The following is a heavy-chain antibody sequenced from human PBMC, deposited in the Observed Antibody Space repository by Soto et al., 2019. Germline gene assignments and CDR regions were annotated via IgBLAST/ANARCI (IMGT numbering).Heavy chain of an antibody. CDR1: GDSASSNSAA. J-gene: IGHJ6*02. D-gene: IGHD2-2*01. Sequence: PSQTLSLTCAISGDSASSNSAAWNWIRQSPSRGLEWLGRTYYRSKWYNDYAVSVKSRITINPDTSKNQFSLQLNSVTPEDTAVYYCARGRYIVVVPATNYYYYGMDVWGQGTTVTVSS. CDR3: ARGRYIVVVPATNYYYYGMDV. CDR2: TYYRSKWYN. V-gene: IGHV6-1*01.